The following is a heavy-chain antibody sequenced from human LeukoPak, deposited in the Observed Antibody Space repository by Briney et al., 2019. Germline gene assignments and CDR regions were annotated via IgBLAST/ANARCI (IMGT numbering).Heavy chain of an antibody. D-gene: IGHD2-2*01. V-gene: IGHV3-30*18. J-gene: IGHJ6*02. CDR2: ISYDGSNK. CDR3: AKGGYCSSTSCPYYYYGMDV. Sequence: GRSLRLSCAASGFTFSSYGMHWVRQAPGKGLEWVAVISYDGSNKYYADSVKGRFTISRDNSKTTLYLQMNSLRAEDTAVYYCAKGGYCSSTSCPYYYYGMDVWGQGTTVTVSS. CDR1: GFTFSSYG.